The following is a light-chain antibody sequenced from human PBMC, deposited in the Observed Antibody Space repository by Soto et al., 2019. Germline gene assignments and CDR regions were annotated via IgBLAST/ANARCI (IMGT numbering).Light chain of an antibody. CDR1: QSVSNNY. CDR3: QQYGSSGT. V-gene: IGKV3-20*01. J-gene: IGKJ1*01. Sequence: EFVWTQSPGTLSLSPGERATLSCRASQSVSNNYLAWYQQKPGQAPRLLIYGASNRATGIPDRFSGSGSGTDFTLTISRLEPEDFAVYYCQQYGSSGTFGQGAKVDIK. CDR2: GAS.